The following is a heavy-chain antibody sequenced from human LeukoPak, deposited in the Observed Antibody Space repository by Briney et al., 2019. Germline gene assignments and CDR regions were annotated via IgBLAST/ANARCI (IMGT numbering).Heavy chain of an antibody. CDR3: ARLRGYSFGVSDY. CDR2: IYYSGNT. J-gene: IGHJ4*02. Sequence: SETLSLTCTVSGGSISSSSYYWGWLRQPPGKGLEWIGSIYYSGNTYYNPSLKSRVTISVDTSKNQFSLKLSSVTAADTAVYYCARLRGYSFGVSDYWGQGTLAIVSS. CDR1: GGSISSSSYY. D-gene: IGHD5-18*01. V-gene: IGHV4-39*01.